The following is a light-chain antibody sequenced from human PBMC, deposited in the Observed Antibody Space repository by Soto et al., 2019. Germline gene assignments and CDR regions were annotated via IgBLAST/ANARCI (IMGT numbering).Light chain of an antibody. CDR2: SND. CDR3: ASWDDSLGGTWV. Sequence: QSVLTQPPSASGTPGQRVIISCSGRSPNIGSNYVYWFQHLPGTAPKLLIYSNDQRPSGVPDRFSGSKSGTSASLAISGLRSEAEADYYCASWDDSLGGTWVFGGGTKLTVL. CDR1: SPNIGSNY. V-gene: IGLV1-47*02. J-gene: IGLJ3*02.